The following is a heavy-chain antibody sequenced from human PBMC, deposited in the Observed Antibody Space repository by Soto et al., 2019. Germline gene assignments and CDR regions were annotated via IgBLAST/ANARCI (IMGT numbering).Heavy chain of an antibody. Sequence: GGSLRLSCAASGFTFDDYAMHWVRQAPGKGLEWVSGISWNSGSIGYADSVKGRFTISRDNAKNSLYLQMNSLRAEDTALYYCAKDIVRAGEGFFAFDIWGQGTMVTVSS. CDR3: AKDIVRAGEGFFAFDI. CDR2: ISWNSGSI. D-gene: IGHD3-16*01. J-gene: IGHJ3*02. V-gene: IGHV3-9*01. CDR1: GFTFDDYA.